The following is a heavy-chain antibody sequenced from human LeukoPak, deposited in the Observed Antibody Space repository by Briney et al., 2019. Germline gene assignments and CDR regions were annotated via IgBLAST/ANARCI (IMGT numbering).Heavy chain of an antibody. Sequence: PGGSLRLSCAASGFNFSGSAMHGVRQASGKGLEWFGRIRSKANSYATAYAAPVSGRFTISRDDSKNTAYLQMNSLITEDTAVYYCTSRPAVEMATVGDYWGQGTLVTVSS. CDR1: GFNFSGSA. J-gene: IGHJ4*02. V-gene: IGHV3-73*01. CDR3: TSRPAVEMATVGDY. D-gene: IGHD5-24*01. CDR2: IRSKANSYAT.